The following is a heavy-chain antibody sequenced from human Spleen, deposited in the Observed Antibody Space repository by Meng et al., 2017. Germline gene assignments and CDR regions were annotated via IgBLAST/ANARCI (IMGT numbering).Heavy chain of an antibody. CDR1: GDSISSGGYY. CDR3: ARANLVRGIIDT. D-gene: IGHD3-10*01. Sequence: VQLQESGPGLGKPSQTLSLTCTVSGDSISSGGYYWSWIRQYPGKGLEWIGYIYHSGSTYYNPSLKSRVSISLAMSENQFSLKLTSVTAADTAVFYCARANLVRGIIDTWGQGTLVTVPQ. J-gene: IGHJ5*02. V-gene: IGHV4-31*03. CDR2: IYHSGST.